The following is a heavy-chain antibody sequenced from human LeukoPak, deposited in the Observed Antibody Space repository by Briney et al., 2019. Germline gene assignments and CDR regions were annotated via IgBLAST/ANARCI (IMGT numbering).Heavy chain of an antibody. Sequence: GGSLRLSCAASGFTFSSFAMSWVRQAPGKGLDWFSAISNNGDNTYYADSVKGRFSISRDNSKNTLYLQMNSLRAEDTAVYYCARDRDTAMGLWGQGTLVTVSS. CDR3: ARDRDTAMGL. D-gene: IGHD5-18*01. V-gene: IGHV3-23*01. J-gene: IGHJ4*02. CDR2: ISNNGDNT. CDR1: GFTFSSFA.